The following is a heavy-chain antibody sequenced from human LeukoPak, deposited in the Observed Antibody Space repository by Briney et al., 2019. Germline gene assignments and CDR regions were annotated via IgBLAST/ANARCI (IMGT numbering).Heavy chain of an antibody. V-gene: IGHV3-23*01. CDR3: ARQVVVVAATVSWFDP. CDR1: GFTFSSYA. D-gene: IGHD2-15*01. Sequence: GGSLRLSCAASGFTFSSYAMSWVRQAPGKGLEWVSAISGSGGSTYYADSVKGRFTISRDNSKNTLYLQMNSLRAEDTAVYYCARQVVVVAATVSWFDPWGQGTLVTVSS. J-gene: IGHJ5*02. CDR2: ISGSGGST.